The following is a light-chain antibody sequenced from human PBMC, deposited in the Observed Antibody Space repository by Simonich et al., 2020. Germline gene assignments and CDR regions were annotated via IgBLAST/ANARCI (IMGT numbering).Light chain of an antibody. CDR3: MQALQTIT. CDR2: LGS. CDR1: QSLLHSNGYNY. V-gene: IGKV2-28*01. J-gene: IGKJ5*01. Sequence: DIVMTQSPLSLPVTPGEPASISCRSSQSLLHSNGYNYLDLYLQKPGPSPQLLIYLGSNLAAGVPDRFSGSGSGTDFTLKISRVEAEDVGVYYCMQALQTITFGQGTRLEIK.